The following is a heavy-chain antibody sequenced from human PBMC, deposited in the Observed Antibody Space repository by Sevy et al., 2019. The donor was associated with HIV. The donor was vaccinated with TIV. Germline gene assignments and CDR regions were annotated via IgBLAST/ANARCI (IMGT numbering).Heavy chain of an antibody. J-gene: IGHJ6*03. CDR3: ARAIEYSSGWYPYYYYYYYMDV. Sequence: SETLSLTCAVYGGSFSGYYWSWIRQPPGKGLEWIGEINHSGSTNYNPALKSRVTISVDTSKNQFSLKLSSVTAADTAVYYCARAIEYSSGWYPYYYYYYYMDVWGKGTTVTVSS. CDR1: GGSFSGYY. CDR2: INHSGST. D-gene: IGHD6-19*01. V-gene: IGHV4-34*01.